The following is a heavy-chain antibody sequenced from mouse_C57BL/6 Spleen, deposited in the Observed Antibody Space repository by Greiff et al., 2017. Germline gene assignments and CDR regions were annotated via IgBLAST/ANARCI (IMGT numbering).Heavy chain of an antibody. CDR1: GFSLTSYG. CDR3: ARHGGYAMDY. V-gene: IGHV2-6-1*01. CDR2: IWSDGST. J-gene: IGHJ4*01. Sequence: VHLVESGPGLVAPSQSLSITCTVSGFSLTSYGVHWVRQPPGKGLEWLVVIWSDGSTTDNTAHKSRLSISKDNSKSQVFLKMNSLQTDDTAMYYCARHGGYAMDYWGQGTSVTVSS.